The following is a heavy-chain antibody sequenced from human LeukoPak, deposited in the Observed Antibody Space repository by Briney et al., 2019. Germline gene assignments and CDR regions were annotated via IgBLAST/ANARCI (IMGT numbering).Heavy chain of an antibody. V-gene: IGHV4-59*01. D-gene: IGHD4-17*01. Sequence: PSETLSLTCTVSAGSISSYYWSWIRQPPGKGLEWIGYIYNSGSTNYNPSLKSRVTISVDTSKNQFSLKLSSVTAADTAVYYCTRGLRNGDYEWGQGTLVTVSS. CDR3: TRGLRNGDYE. CDR1: AGSISSYY. CDR2: IYNSGST. J-gene: IGHJ4*02.